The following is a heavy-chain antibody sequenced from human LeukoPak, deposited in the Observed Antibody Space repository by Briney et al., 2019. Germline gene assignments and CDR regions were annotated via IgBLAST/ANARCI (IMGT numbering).Heavy chain of an antibody. Sequence: PSETLSLTCTVSGGSISPYFWSWMRQTPGKGLEWIGYISYTGSTNYNPALKSRVTISVDTSKNQFSLQLTSVTAADTAVYYCARDDYRGFTNFDPWGQGTLVTVSS. D-gene: IGHD3-10*01. J-gene: IGHJ5*02. CDR3: ARDDYRGFTNFDP. CDR2: ISYTGST. V-gene: IGHV4-59*01. CDR1: GGSISPYF.